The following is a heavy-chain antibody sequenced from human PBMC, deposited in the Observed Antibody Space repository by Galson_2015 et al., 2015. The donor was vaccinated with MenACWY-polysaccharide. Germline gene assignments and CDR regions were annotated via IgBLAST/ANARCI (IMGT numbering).Heavy chain of an antibody. D-gene: IGHD3-10*01. CDR1: GFTFSDYY. J-gene: IGHJ4*02. Sequence: LRLSCAASGFTFSDYYMSWIRQAPGKGLEWVSYISSSGGTIYYADSVKGRFTISRDNAKNSLYLQMNSLRAEDTAVYYCATHSYGSGSYWFFDYWGQGTLVTVSS. CDR3: ATHSYGSGSYWFFDY. CDR2: ISSSGGTI. V-gene: IGHV3-11*01.